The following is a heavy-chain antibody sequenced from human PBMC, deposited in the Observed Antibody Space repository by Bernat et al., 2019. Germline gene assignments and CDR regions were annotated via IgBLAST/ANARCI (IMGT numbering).Heavy chain of an antibody. CDR3: ARDQGYCSGGSCYGY. CDR2: ISSSSSYT. J-gene: IGHJ4*02. CDR1: GFTFSDYY. Sequence: QVQLVESGGGLVKPGGSLRLSCAASGFTFSDYYMSWIRQAPGKGLEWVSYISSSSSYTNYADSVKGRFTISRDNAKNALYLQMNSLRAEDTAVYYCARDQGYCSGGSCYGYWGQGTLVTVSS. D-gene: IGHD2-15*01. V-gene: IGHV3-11*05.